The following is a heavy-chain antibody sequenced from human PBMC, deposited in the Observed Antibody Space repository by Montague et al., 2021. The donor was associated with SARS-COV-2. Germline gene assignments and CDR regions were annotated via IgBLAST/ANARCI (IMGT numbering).Heavy chain of an antibody. CDR1: GGSISNGGYY. Sequence: TLSLTCTVSGGSISNGGYYCSWIRQHPGKGLEWIGYMYDSGSTYYNPPLTSRVTMSLDTSKNQFSLKLSSVTAAGTAVYYCARGDGVVVAAPYIWGQGTMVTVSS. CDR3: ARGDGVVVAAPYI. V-gene: IGHV4-31*03. D-gene: IGHD2-15*01. J-gene: IGHJ3*02. CDR2: MYDSGST.